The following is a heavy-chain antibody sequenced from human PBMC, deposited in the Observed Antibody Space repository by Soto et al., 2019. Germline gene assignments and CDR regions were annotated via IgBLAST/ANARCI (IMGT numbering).Heavy chain of an antibody. D-gene: IGHD1-20*01. V-gene: IGHV4-31*03. CDR2: IYYSGST. CDR1: GGSISSGGYY. Sequence: SEILSLTCTVSGGSISSGGYYCSWIRQHPGKGLEWIGYIYYSGSTYYNPSLKSRVTISVDTSKNQFSLKLSSVTAADTAVYYCARDRSITGTTEATYNWFDPWGQGTLVNVSS. J-gene: IGHJ5*02. CDR3: ARDRSITGTTEATYNWFDP.